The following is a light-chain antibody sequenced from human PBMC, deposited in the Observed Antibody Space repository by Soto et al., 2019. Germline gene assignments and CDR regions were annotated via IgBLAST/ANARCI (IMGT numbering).Light chain of an antibody. Sequence: DIQMTQSPSSLSASVGDRVTITCRASQTIGSYLNGYQQKPGKAPNLLISAASSLQSGVTSRFSGSGSATYLTLTISTLQPEDFETYYCQASYNIPYTFGQGTELVIK. V-gene: IGKV1-39*01. CDR1: QTIGSY. J-gene: IGKJ2*01. CDR2: AAS. CDR3: QASYNIPYT.